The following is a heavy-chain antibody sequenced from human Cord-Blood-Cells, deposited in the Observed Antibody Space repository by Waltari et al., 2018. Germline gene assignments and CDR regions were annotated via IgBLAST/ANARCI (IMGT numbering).Heavy chain of an antibody. V-gene: IGHV4-34*01. Sequence: QVQLQQWGAGLLKHSETLSLTCAVYGGSFSGYYWSWIRQPPGKGLEWIGEINHSGSTNYNPSLKSRVTISVDTSKNQFSLKLSSVTAADTAVYYCARPSSGYYFDYWGQGTLVTVSS. J-gene: IGHJ4*02. CDR2: INHSGST. CDR1: GGSFSGYY. D-gene: IGHD7-27*01. CDR3: ARPSSGYYFDY.